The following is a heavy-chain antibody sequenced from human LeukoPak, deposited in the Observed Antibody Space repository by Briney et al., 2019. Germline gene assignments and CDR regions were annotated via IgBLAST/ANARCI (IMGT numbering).Heavy chain of an antibody. Sequence: GASVKVSCKASGYTFTSYAMNWVRQAPGQGLEWMGRIIPILGIANYAQKFRGRVTITADKSTSTAYMELSSLRSEDTAVYYCARGQGSSTGYYFDYWGQGTLVTVSS. CDR3: ARGQGSSTGYYFDY. CDR2: IIPILGIA. D-gene: IGHD1-14*01. J-gene: IGHJ4*02. V-gene: IGHV1-69*04. CDR1: GYTFTSYA.